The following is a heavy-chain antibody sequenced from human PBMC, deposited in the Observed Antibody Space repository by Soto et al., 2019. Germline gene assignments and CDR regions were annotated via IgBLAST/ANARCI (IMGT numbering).Heavy chain of an antibody. CDR3: ARLGLFPKTTLYYYGMDV. CDR1: GGSISSSSYY. V-gene: IGHV4-39*01. D-gene: IGHD3-3*01. CDR2: IYYSGST. J-gene: IGHJ6*02. Sequence: PSETLSLTCTVSGGSISSSSYYWGWIRQPPGKGLEWIGSIYYSGSTYYNPSLKSRVTISVDTSKNQFSLKLSSVTAADTAVYYCARLGLFPKTTLYYYGMDVWGQGTTVTVSS.